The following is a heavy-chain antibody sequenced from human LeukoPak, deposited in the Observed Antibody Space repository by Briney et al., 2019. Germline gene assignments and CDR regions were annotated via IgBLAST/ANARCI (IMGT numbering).Heavy chain of an antibody. CDR3: ARMILLPGDVLTVPPRGFDY. Sequence: ASVKVSCKASGYTFTTYGISWVRQAPGQGLEWLRRISVYNGNTNYAQKLQGRVTMTTDTSTSTAYMELRSLRSDDTAVYYCARMILLPGDVLTVPPRGFDYWGQGTLVTVSS. V-gene: IGHV1-18*01. CDR1: GYTFTTYG. CDR2: ISVYNGNT. J-gene: IGHJ4*02. D-gene: IGHD3-9*01.